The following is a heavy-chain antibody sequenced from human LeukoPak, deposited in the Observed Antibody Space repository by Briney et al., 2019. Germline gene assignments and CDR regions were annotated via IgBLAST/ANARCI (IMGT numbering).Heavy chain of an antibody. Sequence: SETLSLTCTVSGDSISSGNYWGWVRQPPGKGLEWIGYIYYSGSTYYNPSLKSRVTISVDTSKNQFSLKLSSVTAADTAVYYCAREYYDILTGYPNYFDYWGQGTLVTVSS. CDR3: AREYYDILTGYPNYFDY. CDR2: IYYSGST. D-gene: IGHD3-9*01. V-gene: IGHV4-31*03. CDR1: GDSISSGNY. J-gene: IGHJ4*02.